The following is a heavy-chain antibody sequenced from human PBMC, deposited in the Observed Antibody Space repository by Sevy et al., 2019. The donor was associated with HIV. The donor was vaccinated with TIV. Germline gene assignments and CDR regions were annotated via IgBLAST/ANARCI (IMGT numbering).Heavy chain of an antibody. V-gene: IGHV1-24*01. CDR3: ATMEYYYDSTTYLNGDY. CDR1: GYTLTELS. Sequence: ASVKVSCKVSGYTLTELSMHWVRQAPGKGLEWMGGFDPEDGETIYAQKFQGRVTMTEDTSTDTAYMELGSLRSEGTAVYYCATMEYYYDSTTYLNGDYWGQGTLVTVSS. J-gene: IGHJ4*02. CDR2: FDPEDGET. D-gene: IGHD3-22*01.